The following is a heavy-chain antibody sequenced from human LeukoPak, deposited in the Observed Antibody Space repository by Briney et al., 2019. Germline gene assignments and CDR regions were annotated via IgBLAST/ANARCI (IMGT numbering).Heavy chain of an antibody. CDR2: IYYSGST. V-gene: IGHV4-39*07. Sequence: SETLSLTCTVSGGSISSSSYYWGWIRQPPGKGLEWIGSIYYSGSTYYNPSLKSRVTISVDTSKNQFSLKLSSVTAADTAVYYCARVWPGYSYGQFYYYYYMDVWGKGTTVTVSS. CDR3: ARVWPGYSYGQFYYYYYMDV. CDR1: GGSISSSSYY. J-gene: IGHJ6*03. D-gene: IGHD5-18*01.